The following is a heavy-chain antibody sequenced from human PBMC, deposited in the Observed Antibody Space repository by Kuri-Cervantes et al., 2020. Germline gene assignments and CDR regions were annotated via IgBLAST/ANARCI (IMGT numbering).Heavy chain of an antibody. D-gene: IGHD3-10*01. Sequence: GGSLRLSCAASGFTFSSYALHWVRQAPGKGLEWVAVISYDGSNKYYADSVKGRFTISRDNSKNTLYLQMNSLRAEDTAVYYCASMGHYFDYWGQGTLVTVSS. J-gene: IGHJ4*02. V-gene: IGHV3-30-3*01. CDR3: ASMGHYFDY. CDR2: ISYDGSNK. CDR1: GFTFSSYA.